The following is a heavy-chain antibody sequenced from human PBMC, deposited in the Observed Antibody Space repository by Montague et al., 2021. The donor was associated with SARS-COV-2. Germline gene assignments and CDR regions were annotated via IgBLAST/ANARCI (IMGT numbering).Heavy chain of an antibody. D-gene: IGHD2-21*01. Sequence: KYKPSLKSRVTISVDTSKNQFSLRLTSVTAADTAVYYCARVLMSIKMMVVILTGASNWLDYWSQGTLVTVSP. J-gene: IGHJ5*01. CDR3: ARVLMSIKMMVVILTGASNWLDY. V-gene: IGHV4-34*13.